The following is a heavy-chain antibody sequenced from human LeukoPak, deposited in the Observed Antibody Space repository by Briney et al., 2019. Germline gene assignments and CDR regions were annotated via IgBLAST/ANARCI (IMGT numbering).Heavy chain of an antibody. CDR2: IYTSGST. Sequence: SETLSLTCTVSGGSISSYYWSWIRQPAGRGLEWIGRIYTSGSTNYNPSLKSRVTMSVDTPKNQFSLKLSSVTAADTAVYYCARRASPITLVRGALDYWGQGTLVTVSS. D-gene: IGHD3-10*01. CDR3: ARRASPITLVRGALDY. CDR1: GGSISSYY. J-gene: IGHJ4*02. V-gene: IGHV4-4*07.